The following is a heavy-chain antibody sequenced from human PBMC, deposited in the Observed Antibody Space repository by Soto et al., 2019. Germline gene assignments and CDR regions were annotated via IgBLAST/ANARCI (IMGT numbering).Heavy chain of an antibody. CDR3: TKEKSVMYSGYDAFDT. CDR2: ITGSGGTM. Sequence: SLRLSCAASGFTFSSYEIDWVREAPLKGLEWVAHITGSGGTMYADSVRGRFTISRDNADNSLYLQMNSLRAEDTAVYYCTKEKSVMYSGYDAFDTWGRGTMVTVSS. CDR1: GFTFSSYE. V-gene: IGHV3-48*03. J-gene: IGHJ3*02. D-gene: IGHD5-12*01.